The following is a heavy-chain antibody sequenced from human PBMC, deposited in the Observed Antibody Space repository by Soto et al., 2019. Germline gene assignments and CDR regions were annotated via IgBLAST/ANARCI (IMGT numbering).Heavy chain of an antibody. Sequence: GGSLRLSCAASGFTFSSYAMSWVRQAPGKGLEWVSAISGSGGSTYYADSVKGRFTISRDNSKNTLYLQMNSLRAEDTAVYYCAKDYLGYCSGGSCYSNWFDPWGQGTLVTVSS. D-gene: IGHD2-15*01. CDR2: ISGSGGST. CDR3: AKDYLGYCSGGSCYSNWFDP. J-gene: IGHJ5*02. CDR1: GFTFSSYA. V-gene: IGHV3-23*01.